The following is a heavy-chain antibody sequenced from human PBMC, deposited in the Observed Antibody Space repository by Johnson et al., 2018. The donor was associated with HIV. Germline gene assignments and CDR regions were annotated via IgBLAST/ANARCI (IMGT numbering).Heavy chain of an antibody. D-gene: IGHD6-19*01. CDR2: IKQDGSEK. Sequence: MQLVESGGGLVQPGGSLRLSCAASGFTFSSYWMSWVRQAPGKGLEWVANIKQDGSEKYYVDSVKGRFTISRYNSKNTLYLHMNSLRAEDTAVYYCARDAGQWLDDAFDIWGQGTM. J-gene: IGHJ3*02. V-gene: IGHV3-7*01. CDR3: ARDAGQWLDDAFDI. CDR1: GFTFSSYW.